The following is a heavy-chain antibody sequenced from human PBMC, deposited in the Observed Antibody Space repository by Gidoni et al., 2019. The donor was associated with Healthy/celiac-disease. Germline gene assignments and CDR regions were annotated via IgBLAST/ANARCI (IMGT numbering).Heavy chain of an antibody. V-gene: IGHV1-69*01. CDR1: GGTFSSYA. J-gene: IGHJ3*02. CDR3: ARPHCSGGSCYTSAGYDAFDI. CDR2: IIPIFGTA. D-gene: IGHD2-15*01. Sequence: QVQLVQSGAEVKKPGSSVKVSCKASGGTFSSYAISWVRQAPGQGLEWMGGIIPIFGTANYAQKFQGRVTITADESTSTAYMELSSLRSEDTAVYYCARPHCSGGSCYTSAGYDAFDIWGQGTMVTVSS.